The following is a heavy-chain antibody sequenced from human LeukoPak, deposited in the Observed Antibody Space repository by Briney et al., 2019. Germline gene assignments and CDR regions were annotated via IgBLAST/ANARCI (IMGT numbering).Heavy chain of an antibody. CDR2: INHSGST. CDR1: GGSISSSSYY. Sequence: SETLSLTCTVSGGSISSSSYYWGWIRQPPGKGLEWIGEINHSGSTNYNPSLKSRVTISVDTSKNQFSLKLSSVTAADTAVYYCASPFRYCSSTSCYGRFDPWGQGTLVTVSS. V-gene: IGHV4-39*07. CDR3: ASPFRYCSSTSCYGRFDP. J-gene: IGHJ5*02. D-gene: IGHD2-2*01.